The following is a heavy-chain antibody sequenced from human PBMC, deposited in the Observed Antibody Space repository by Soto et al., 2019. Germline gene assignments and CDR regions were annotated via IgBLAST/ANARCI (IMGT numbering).Heavy chain of an antibody. CDR1: GYTFTGYY. J-gene: IGHJ4*02. CDR3: ATGPRREY. CDR2: INGGDGNT. Sequence: ASVKVSCKASGYTFTGYYMHWVRQAPGQRLEWMGWINGGDGNTKYTQKFQGRVTITRNTSASTAYMEVSSLRSEDTALYYCATGPRREYWGQGTLVTVSS. V-gene: IGHV1-3*01.